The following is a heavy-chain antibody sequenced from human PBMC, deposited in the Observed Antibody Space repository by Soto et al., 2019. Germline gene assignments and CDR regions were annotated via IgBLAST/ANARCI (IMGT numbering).Heavy chain of an antibody. CDR3: ARVRRGYSYGSLDY. J-gene: IGHJ4*02. CDR1: GFTFSSYA. D-gene: IGHD5-18*01. V-gene: IGHV3-30-3*01. Sequence: QVQLVESGGGVVQPGRSLRLSCAASGFTFSSYAMHWVRQAPGKGLEWVAVISYDGSNKYYADSVKGRFTISSDNSENTLYLQMNSLRAEDTAVYYCARVRRGYSYGSLDYWGQGTLVTVSS. CDR2: ISYDGSNK.